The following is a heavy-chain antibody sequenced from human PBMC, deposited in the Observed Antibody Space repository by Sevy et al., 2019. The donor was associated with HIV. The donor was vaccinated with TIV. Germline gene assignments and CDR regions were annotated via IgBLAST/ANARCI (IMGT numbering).Heavy chain of an antibody. V-gene: IGHV3-30-3*01. J-gene: IGHJ4*02. CDR2: ISYDGSNK. D-gene: IGHD6-19*01. CDR1: GFTFSNYA. Sequence: GGSLRLSCAASGFTFSNYAMHWVRLAPEKGLEWVAVISYDGSNKYYADSVKGRFTISRDNSKNSLYLQMNSLRAEDTAVYYCARDRLRYSSGHTQVDYWGQGTLVTVSS. CDR3: ARDRLRYSSGHTQVDY.